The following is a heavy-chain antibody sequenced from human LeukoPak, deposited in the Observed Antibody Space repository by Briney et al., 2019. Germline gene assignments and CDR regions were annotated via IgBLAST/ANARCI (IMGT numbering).Heavy chain of an antibody. J-gene: IGHJ6*02. V-gene: IGHV4-34*01. CDR3: AKRPPRRGCYGMDV. CDR2: INHSGST. Sequence: SETLSLTCAVYGGSFSGYYWSWIRQPPGKGLEWIGEINHSGSTNYNPSLKSRVTISVDTSKNQFSLKLSSVTAADTAVYYCAKRPPRRGCYGMDVWGQGTTVTVSS. CDR1: GGSFSGYY. D-gene: IGHD3-10*01.